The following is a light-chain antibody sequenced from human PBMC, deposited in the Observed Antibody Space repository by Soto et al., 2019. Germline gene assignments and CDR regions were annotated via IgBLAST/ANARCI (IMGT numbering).Light chain of an antibody. CDR2: RTS. V-gene: IGKV3-15*01. J-gene: IGKJ4*01. Sequence: EIVMTQSPATLSVSPGERATLSCRASQSLSSNLAWYQQKPGQAPRLLMFRTSSRATGFPARFSGSGSGTEFNLTISSLQYEDFGVYYCQQYNNWPRATFGGGTKVDIK. CDR1: QSLSSN. CDR3: QQYNNWPRAT.